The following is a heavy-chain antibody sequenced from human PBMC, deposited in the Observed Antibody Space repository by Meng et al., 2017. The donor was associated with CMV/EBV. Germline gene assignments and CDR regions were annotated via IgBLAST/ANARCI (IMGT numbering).Heavy chain of an antibody. D-gene: IGHD6-6*01. CDR3: ARDIGGRRIAARPDY. Sequence: SETLSLTCTVSGGSIYSSTFYWGWIRQPPGKGLEWIGSIYFGGNTYYNPSLESRVTISIDTSKNQFSLRLSSVTAADTAVYYCARDIGGRRIAARPDYWGQGTLVTVSS. CDR1: GGSIYSSTFY. J-gene: IGHJ4*02. V-gene: IGHV4-39*07. CDR2: IYFGGNT.